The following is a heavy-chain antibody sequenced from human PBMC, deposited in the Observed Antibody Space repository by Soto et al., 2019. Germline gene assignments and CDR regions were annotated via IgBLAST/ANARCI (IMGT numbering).Heavy chain of an antibody. J-gene: IGHJ3*02. Sequence: SETLSLTCAVYGGSFSGYYWSWIRQPPGKGLEWIGEINHSGSTNYNPSLKSRVTISVDTSKNQFSLKLSSVTAADTAVYYCALGNFDAFDSWGQGTMVTVSS. CDR1: GGSFSGYY. CDR2: INHSGST. V-gene: IGHV4-34*01. CDR3: ALGNFDAFDS.